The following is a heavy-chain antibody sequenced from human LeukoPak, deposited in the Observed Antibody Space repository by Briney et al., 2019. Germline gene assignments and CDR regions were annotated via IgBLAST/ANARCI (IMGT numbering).Heavy chain of an antibody. V-gene: IGHV4-38-2*02. J-gene: IGHJ4*02. CDR3: ARGLGYYDSLDY. CDR2: IYHSGST. D-gene: IGHD3-22*01. CDR1: GYSISSGYY. Sequence: SETLSLTCTVSGYSISSGYYWGWIRQPPGKGLEWIGSIYHSGSTYYNPSLKSRVTISVDTSKNQFSLKLSSVTAADTAVYYCARGLGYYDSLDYWGQGTLVTVSP.